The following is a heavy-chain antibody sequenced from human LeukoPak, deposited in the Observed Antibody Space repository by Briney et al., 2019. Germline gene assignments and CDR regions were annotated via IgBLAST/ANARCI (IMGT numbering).Heavy chain of an antibody. CDR2: ITPIFGTA. D-gene: IGHD1-1*01. V-gene: IGHV1-69*05. Sequence: EASVKVSCKASGGTFSSYAISWVRQAPGQGLEWMGGITPIFGTANYAQKFQGRVTITTDESTSTAYMELSSLRSEDTAVYYCARHWNDIRNWFDPWGQGTLVTVSS. CDR3: ARHWNDIRNWFDP. CDR1: GGTFSSYA. J-gene: IGHJ5*02.